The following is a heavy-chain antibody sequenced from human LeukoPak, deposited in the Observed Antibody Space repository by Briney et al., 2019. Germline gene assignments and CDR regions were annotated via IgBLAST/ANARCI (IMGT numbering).Heavy chain of an antibody. D-gene: IGHD3-10*01. CDR1: GYSFTSYW. J-gene: IGHJ6*02. CDR2: IYPGDSDT. Sequence: GESLKISCKGPGYSFTSYWIGWVRQMPGKGLEWMGIIYPGDSDTRYSPSFQGQVTISADKSISTAYLQWSSLKASDTAMYYCARRQSGSYYNYYYYGMDVWGRGTTVAVSS. V-gene: IGHV5-51*01. CDR3: ARRQSGSYYNYYYYGMDV.